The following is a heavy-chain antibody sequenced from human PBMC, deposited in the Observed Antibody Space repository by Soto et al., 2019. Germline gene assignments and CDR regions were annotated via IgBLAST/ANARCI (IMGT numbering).Heavy chain of an antibody. D-gene: IGHD6-13*01. CDR1: GFTFTSSA. V-gene: IGHV1-58*01. Sequence: ASVKVSCKASGFTFTSSAVQWVRQARGQRLEWIGWIVVGSGNTNYAQKFQERVTITRDMSTSTAYMELSSLRSEDTAVYYCAVIIAAAGTGAKYYFDYWGQGTLVTVSS. CDR3: AVIIAAAGTGAKYYFDY. J-gene: IGHJ4*02. CDR2: IVVGSGNT.